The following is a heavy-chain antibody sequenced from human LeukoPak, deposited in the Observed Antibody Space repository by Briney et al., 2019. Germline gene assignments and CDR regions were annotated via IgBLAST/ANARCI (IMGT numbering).Heavy chain of an antibody. Sequence: GAWVKVTCQATGYTLTCYYMHWVRQARGRGVAWMGWINSNSGDTNFAQKFQGRVTRTRDTSISTAHMELSRLRSDDTAVYYCARANPLYCSSTTCLFDYWGQGTLVTVSS. V-gene: IGHV1-2*02. J-gene: IGHJ4*02. D-gene: IGHD2-2*01. CDR2: INSNSGDT. CDR3: ARANPLYCSSTTCLFDY. CDR1: GYTLTCYY.